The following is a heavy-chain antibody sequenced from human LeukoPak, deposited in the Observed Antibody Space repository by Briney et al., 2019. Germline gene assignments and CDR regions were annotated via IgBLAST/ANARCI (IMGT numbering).Heavy chain of an antibody. CDR2: ISPDTGNR. D-gene: IGHD6-19*01. Sequence: GASVKVSCKASGYSFVYYGLGWVRQAPGQGLEWMGWISPDTGNRHYAENFKGRATMTTDTSTSTAYMELSGLTSDDTAVYYCARGGSGWSRDYWGQGTLVSVSS. CDR3: ARGGSGWSRDY. J-gene: IGHJ4*02. V-gene: IGHV1-18*01. CDR1: GYSFVYYG.